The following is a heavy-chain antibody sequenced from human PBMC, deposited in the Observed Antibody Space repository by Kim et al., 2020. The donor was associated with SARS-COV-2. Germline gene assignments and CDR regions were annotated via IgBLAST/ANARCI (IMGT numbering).Heavy chain of an antibody. J-gene: IGHJ6*02. Sequence: GGSLRLSCAASGFTFSNAWMSWVRQAPGKGLEWVGRIKSKTDGGTTDYAAPVKGRFTISRDDSKNTLYLQMNSLKTEDTAVYYCHITDETRIAAAHPTKDYYYYYGMDVWGQGTTVTVSS. CDR1: GFTFSNAW. CDR3: HITDETRIAAAHPTKDYYYYYGMDV. D-gene: IGHD6-13*01. V-gene: IGHV3-15*01. CDR2: IKSKTDGGTT.